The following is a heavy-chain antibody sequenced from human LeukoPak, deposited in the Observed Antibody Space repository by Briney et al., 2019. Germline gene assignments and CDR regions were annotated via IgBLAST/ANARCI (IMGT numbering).Heavy chain of an antibody. CDR3: ASEYYDFWSGYFGAHGY. J-gene: IGHJ4*02. CDR2: ISSSSSYI. Sequence: PGGSLRLSCAASGFTFSSYSMNWVRQAPGKGLEWVSSISSSSSYIYYADSVKGRFTISRDNAKNSLYLQMNSLRAEDTAVYYCASEYYDFWSGYFGAHGYWGQGTLVTVSS. D-gene: IGHD3-3*01. CDR1: GFTFSSYS. V-gene: IGHV3-21*01.